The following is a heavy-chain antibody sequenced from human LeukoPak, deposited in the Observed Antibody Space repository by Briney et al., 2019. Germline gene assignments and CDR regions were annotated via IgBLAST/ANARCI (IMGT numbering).Heavy chain of an antibody. V-gene: IGHV3-30*04. D-gene: IGHD3-22*01. CDR2: ILYDGTMK. Sequence: GGSLRLSCAASGFTFSSYAMHWVRQAPGKGLEWVAVILYDGTMKYYADSVKGRFTISRDNSQNTLYLQMNILRAEDTAVYYCARDPRGPTGYDSSGRDSFDYWGQGTLATVSS. CDR3: ARDPRGPTGYDSSGRDSFDY. J-gene: IGHJ4*02. CDR1: GFTFSSYA.